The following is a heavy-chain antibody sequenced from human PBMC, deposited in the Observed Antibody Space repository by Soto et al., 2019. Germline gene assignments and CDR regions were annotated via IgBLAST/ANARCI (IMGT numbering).Heavy chain of an antibody. CDR2: IKEDGSAK. J-gene: IGHJ4*02. V-gene: IGHV3-7*01. Sequence: EVQLVASGGGLVQPGGSLSVSCAASGFSFTSYWMCWVRQAPGKGLEWVANIKEDGSAKYYLDSVKGRFTISRDNAKNSLYLQMSSRRAEDTAVYYCAREDFYRVDYWGQGNRVTVSS. CDR1: GFSFTSYW. CDR3: AREDFYRVDY.